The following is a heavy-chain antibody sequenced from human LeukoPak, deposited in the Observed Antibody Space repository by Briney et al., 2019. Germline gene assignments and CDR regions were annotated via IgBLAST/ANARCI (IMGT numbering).Heavy chain of an antibody. D-gene: IGHD6-19*01. CDR2: IKREIDGGTT. V-gene: IGHV3-15*01. Sequence: GGSLRLSCAASGFTFSSYAMGWVRQAPGKGLEWVAQIKREIDGGTTDYAAPVNGRFTISRDDSTDTLFLQMNSLKIEDTAVYYCSAGLGKTDLDSWGQGALVTVSS. J-gene: IGHJ4*02. CDR1: GFTFSSYA. CDR3: SAGLGKTDLDS.